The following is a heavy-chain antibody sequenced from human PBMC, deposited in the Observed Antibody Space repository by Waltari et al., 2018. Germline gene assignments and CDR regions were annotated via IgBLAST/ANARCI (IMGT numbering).Heavy chain of an antibody. D-gene: IGHD3-10*01. CDR3: ATLGYGSGNFDI. Sequence: EVQLVESGGGLVQPGGSLRLSCAASGFTFSSYAMSWVRQAPGQGLEWVSAIVGMCGSTYYADSVKGRFTISRDNSKNTLYLQMNSLRAEDTAVYYCATLGYGSGNFDIWGQGTMVTVSS. CDR2: IVGMCGST. J-gene: IGHJ3*02. CDR1: GFTFSSYA. V-gene: IGHV3-23*04.